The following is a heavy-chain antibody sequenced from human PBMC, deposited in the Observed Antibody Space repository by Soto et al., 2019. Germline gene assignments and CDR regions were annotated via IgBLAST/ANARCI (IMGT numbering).Heavy chain of an antibody. D-gene: IGHD6-19*01. V-gene: IGHV3-30-3*01. CDR1: GFSFSSYA. J-gene: IGHJ5*02. CDR2: ISHDGINK. Sequence: QVRLVESGGGVVQPGRSLRLSCTASGFSFSSYAMYWFRQPPGKGLEWVAVISHDGINKHYADSVKGRVTVSRDNSNPSLDLQLNSLRGEDTAMYYCARDMYSSDYFVKWFEPWGQGTLSPSPQ. CDR3: ARDMYSSDYFVKWFEP.